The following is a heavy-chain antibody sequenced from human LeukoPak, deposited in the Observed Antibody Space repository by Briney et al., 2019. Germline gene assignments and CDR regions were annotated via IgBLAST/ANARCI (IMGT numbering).Heavy chain of an antibody. Sequence: SETLSLTCTVSGGSISSGDYYWSWIRQPPGKGLEWIGYIYYSGSTYYNPSLKSRVTISVDTSKNQFSLKLSSVTAADTAVYYCARDVEYYDILTGRNWFDPWGQGTLVTVSS. CDR1: GGSISSGDYY. CDR3: ARDVEYYDILTGRNWFDP. CDR2: IYYSGST. V-gene: IGHV4-30-4*08. D-gene: IGHD3-9*01. J-gene: IGHJ5*02.